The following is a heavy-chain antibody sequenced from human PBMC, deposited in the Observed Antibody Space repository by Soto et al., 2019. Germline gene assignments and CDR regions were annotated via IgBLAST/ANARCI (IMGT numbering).Heavy chain of an antibody. J-gene: IGHJ3*02. D-gene: IGHD5-18*01. CDR2: IIPIFGTA. V-gene: IGHV1-69*06. CDR1: GGTFSSYA. CDR3: ANCGYSYGFDAFDI. Sequence: EASVKVSCKASGGTFSSYAISWVRQAPGQGLEWMGGIIPIFGTANNAQKFQGRVTITADKSTSTAYMELSSVRYEDTAVYYCANCGYSYGFDAFDIWGQGTMVTVSS.